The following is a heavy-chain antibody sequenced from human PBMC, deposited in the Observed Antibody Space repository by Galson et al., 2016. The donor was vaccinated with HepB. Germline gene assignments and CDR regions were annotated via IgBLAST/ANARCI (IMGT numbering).Heavy chain of an antibody. Sequence: SVKVSCKASGYTLTIYAMNWVRQAPGQGLEWMGWINTNTGNPTYAQDFTGRFVFSLDTSVNTAYLQINSLKAEDTAVYYCARGRGRVDGILGAKIWFDPWGQGTLVTVSS. J-gene: IGHJ5*02. CDR2: INTNTGNP. V-gene: IGHV7-4-1*02. CDR3: ARGRGRVDGILGAKIWFDP. CDR1: GYTLTIYA. D-gene: IGHD3-16*01.